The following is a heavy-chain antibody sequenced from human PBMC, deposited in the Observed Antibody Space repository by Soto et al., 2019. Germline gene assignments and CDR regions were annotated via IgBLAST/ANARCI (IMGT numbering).Heavy chain of an antibody. CDR2: ISGSGGSS. Sequence: GGSLRLSCAASGFIVSNNYMGWARQAPGKGLEWVSVISGSGGSSYYAASVKGRFTISRDNSKNTLFLRMNGLRAEDTAVYYCAKVTKRAAAGRYEYYKYGMDVWGQGTTVTVSS. D-gene: IGHD6-13*01. J-gene: IGHJ6*02. CDR1: GFIVSNNY. V-gene: IGHV3-23*01. CDR3: AKVTKRAAAGRYEYYKYGMDV.